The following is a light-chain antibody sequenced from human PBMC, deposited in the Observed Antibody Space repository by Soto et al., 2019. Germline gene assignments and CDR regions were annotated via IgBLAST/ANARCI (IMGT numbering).Light chain of an antibody. CDR1: QDVGGY. CDR2: DAS. CDR3: QQRSNWPPYT. Sequence: EIVLTQSPATLSLSPGDRATLSCRASQDVGGYLSWFQQKPGQAPRLLIYDASIRATGIPARFSGSESGTVFTLTIHSLEPEDFAVYYCQQRSNWPPYTFGQGTKLEIK. J-gene: IGKJ2*01. V-gene: IGKV3-11*01.